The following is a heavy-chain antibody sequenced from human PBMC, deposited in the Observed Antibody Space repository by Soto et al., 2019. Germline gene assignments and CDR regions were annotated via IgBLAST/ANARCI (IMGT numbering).Heavy chain of an antibody. J-gene: IGHJ6*02. CDR3: ARDPPTSITIFGVVPPGMDV. CDR2: ISSSSSTI. V-gene: IGHV3-48*02. D-gene: IGHD3-3*01. Sequence: GSLSVSFASSGFTFSSYSMNWVRQAPGKGLEWVSYISSSSSTIYYADSVKGRFTISRDNAKNSLYLQMNSLRDEDTAVYYCARDPPTSITIFGVVPPGMDVWGQGTTVTVSS. CDR1: GFTFSSYS.